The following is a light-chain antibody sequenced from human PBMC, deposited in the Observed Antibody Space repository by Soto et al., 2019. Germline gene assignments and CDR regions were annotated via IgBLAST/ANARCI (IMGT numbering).Light chain of an antibody. J-gene: IGLJ2*01. Sequence: QSVLTQPASVSGSPGQSITISCTGTSSDVGSYNLVSWYQQHPGKAPKLMIYEGSKRPSGVSNRFSGSKSGNTASLTISGLQAEDEADYYCCSYAGSSTFHVVFGGGTKVTGL. CDR1: SSDVGSYNL. V-gene: IGLV2-23*03. CDR3: CSYAGSSTFHVV. CDR2: EGS.